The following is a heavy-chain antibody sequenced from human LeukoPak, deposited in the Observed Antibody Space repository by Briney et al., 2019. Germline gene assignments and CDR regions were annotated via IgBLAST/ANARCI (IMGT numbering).Heavy chain of an antibody. V-gene: IGHV4-59*01. CDR2: IYQSGST. CDR1: GGSISTYY. CDR3: ARDGYSAHDGL. Sequence: SETLSLTCTVSGGSISTYYWSWIRQPPGEGLEWIGYIYQSGSTNYNPSPKSRVTISGDTSKNQFSLKLTSVTAADTAEYSCARDGYSAHDGLWGQGTLVTVSS. D-gene: IGHD1-26*01. J-gene: IGHJ4*02.